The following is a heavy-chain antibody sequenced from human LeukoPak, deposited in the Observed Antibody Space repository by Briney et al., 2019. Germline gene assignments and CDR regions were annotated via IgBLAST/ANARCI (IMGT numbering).Heavy chain of an antibody. J-gene: IGHJ4*02. CDR1: GGSISSSSYY. V-gene: IGHV4-39*01. CDR3: ESEHWYGDY. CDR2: IYYSGST. D-gene: IGHD6-13*01. Sequence: PSETLSLTCTVSGGSISSSSYYWGWIRQPPGKGVEWIGSIYYSGSTYYNPSLKSRVTISVDTSKNQFSLKLSSVTAADTAVYYCESEHWYGDYWGQGTLVTVSS.